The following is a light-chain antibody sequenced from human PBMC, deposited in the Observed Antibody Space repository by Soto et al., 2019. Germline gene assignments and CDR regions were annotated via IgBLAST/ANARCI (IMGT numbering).Light chain of an antibody. Sequence: QSALTQPPSASGSPGQSVAISCTGTSSDVGGYNYVSWYQQHPGKAPKLMIYEVNKRPSGVPDRFSGSKSGNTASLTVSGLQAEDEADYYCSSYTSSSTLGGVFGGGTKLTVL. V-gene: IGLV2-8*01. CDR2: EVN. CDR3: SSYTSSSTLGGV. J-gene: IGLJ2*01. CDR1: SSDVGGYNY.